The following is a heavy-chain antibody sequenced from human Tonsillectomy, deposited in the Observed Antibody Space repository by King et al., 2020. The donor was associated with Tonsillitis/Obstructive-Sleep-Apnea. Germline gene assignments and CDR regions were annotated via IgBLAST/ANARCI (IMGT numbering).Heavy chain of an antibody. Sequence: VQLVESGGGVVQPGGSLRLSCAASGFTFSYYAMHWVRQAPGKGLGWVAFIWYDGTNKYYADSVKGRFTISRDNSKNTLYLQMNSLRADDTAVYYCARKTGYNLGAFDIWGQGTMVTVSS. CDR3: ARKTGYNLGAFDI. CDR1: GFTFSYYA. J-gene: IGHJ3*02. V-gene: IGHV3-33*01. CDR2: IWYDGTNK. D-gene: IGHD5-24*01.